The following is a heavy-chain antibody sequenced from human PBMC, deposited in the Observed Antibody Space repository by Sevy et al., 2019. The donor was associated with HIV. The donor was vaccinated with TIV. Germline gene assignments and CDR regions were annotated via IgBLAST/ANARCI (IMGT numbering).Heavy chain of an antibody. D-gene: IGHD1-26*01. J-gene: IGHJ4*02. CDR3: ARASFDGSYDY. CDR2: MSYDGSNK. V-gene: IGHV3-30-3*01. CDR1: GFTFSSYA. Sequence: GGSLRLSCAASGFTFSSYAMHWVRQAPGKGLEWVAVMSYDGSNKYYADSVKGRFTISRDNSKNTLYLQMNSLRAEDTAGYYGARASFDGSYDYWGQGTLVTVSS.